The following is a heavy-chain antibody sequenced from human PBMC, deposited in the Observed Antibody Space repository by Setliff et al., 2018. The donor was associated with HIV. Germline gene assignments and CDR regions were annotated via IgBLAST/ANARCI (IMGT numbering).Heavy chain of an antibody. CDR3: ATKPRPIVVVPAATFWCFDL. CDR2: VYYTGST. V-gene: IGHV4-31*03. CDR1: GGSISSDAYY. Sequence: SETLSLTCTVSGGSISSDAYYWSWIRQRPGKGLEWIGYVYYTGSTYYNPSLKSRVTMSVDTSKNQFSLKLSSVTVADTAIYYCATKPRPIVVVPAATFWCFDLWGRGTLVTV. D-gene: IGHD2-2*01. J-gene: IGHJ2*01.